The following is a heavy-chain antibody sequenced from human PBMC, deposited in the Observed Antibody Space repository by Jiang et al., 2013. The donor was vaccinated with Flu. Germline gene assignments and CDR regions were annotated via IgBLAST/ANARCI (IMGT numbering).Heavy chain of an antibody. J-gene: IGHJ6*02. CDR1: GYTFTGYY. CDR3: ARGGNIVVVPAAIVRYYYYGMDV. Sequence: SGAEVKKPGASVKVSCKASGYTFTGYYMHWVRQAPGQGLEWMGWINPNSGGTNYAQKFQGWVTMTRDTSISTAYMELSRLRSDDMAVYYCARGGNIVVVPAAIVRYYYYGMDVWGQGTTVTVSS. V-gene: IGHV1-2*04. CDR2: INPNSGGT. D-gene: IGHD2-2*02.